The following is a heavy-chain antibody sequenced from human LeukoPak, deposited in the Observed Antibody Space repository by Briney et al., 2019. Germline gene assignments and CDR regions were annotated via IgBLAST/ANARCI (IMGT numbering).Heavy chain of an antibody. CDR3: AKDRWRGLRLGEFLPY. Sequence: GGSLRLSCAASGFTFSSYGMHWVRQAPGKGLEWVAVISYDGSNKYYADSVEGRFTISRDNSKNTLYLQMNSLRAEDTAVYYCAKDRWRGLRLGEFLPYWGQGTLVTVSS. CDR1: GFTFSSYG. J-gene: IGHJ4*02. D-gene: IGHD3-16*01. CDR2: ISYDGSNK. V-gene: IGHV3-30*18.